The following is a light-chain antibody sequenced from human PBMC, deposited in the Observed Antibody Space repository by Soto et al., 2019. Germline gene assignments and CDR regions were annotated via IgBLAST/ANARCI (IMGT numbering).Light chain of an antibody. CDR2: EAS. CDR1: QSVSSTY. J-gene: IGKJ4*01. Sequence: IVLTQSPVNLSLSPWERATLSCRASQSVSSTYLAWYQQRPGQTPKLLIYEASTRAIGIPDRFSGSGSGTDYTLTISRLEPEDVATDYCQQFYTYLLTFGGGTKVDI. V-gene: IGKV3-20*01. CDR3: QQFYTYLLT.